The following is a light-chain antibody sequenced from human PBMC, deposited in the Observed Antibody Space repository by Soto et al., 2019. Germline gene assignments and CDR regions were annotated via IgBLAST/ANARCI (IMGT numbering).Light chain of an antibody. V-gene: IGLV1-40*01. CDR3: QSYDSSLSGYVV. J-gene: IGLJ2*01. Sequence: QSVLTQPPSVSGAPGQRVTISCTGSSSNIGAGYDVHWYQQLPGTPPKLLIYGNSNRPSWVPDRISGSTSGTSASLAITGLQAEDEADYDCQSYDSSLSGYVVFGGGTKLTVL. CDR1: SSNIGAGYD. CDR2: GNS.